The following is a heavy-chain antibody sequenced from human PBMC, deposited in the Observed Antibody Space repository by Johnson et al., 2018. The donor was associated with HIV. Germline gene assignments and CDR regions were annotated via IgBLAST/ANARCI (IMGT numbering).Heavy chain of an antibody. Sequence: QVQLVESGGGLVKPGGSLRLSCAASGFTFSDYYMSWICQAPGKGLEWVSYISSSGITIYYADSVKGRFTISRDNAKNSVYLQMNSLRAEDTAVYYCARSEYSSSWSNAFDIWGQGTMVTVSS. CDR2: ISSSGITI. V-gene: IGHV3-11*04. CDR3: ARSEYSSSWSNAFDI. CDR1: GFTFSDYY. J-gene: IGHJ3*02. D-gene: IGHD6-13*01.